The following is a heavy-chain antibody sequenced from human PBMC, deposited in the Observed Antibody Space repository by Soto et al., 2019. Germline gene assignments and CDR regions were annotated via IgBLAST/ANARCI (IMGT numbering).Heavy chain of an antibody. CDR3: ARDLKGTSWSFDY. Sequence: ASVKVSCKTSGYTFISYYMHWVRQAPGQGLEWMGIINPSGGGTNYAQKFQGRVTITRDTSTSTIYMELTSLRSEDTAVYYCARDLKGTSWSFDYWGQGTLVTVSS. J-gene: IGHJ4*02. D-gene: IGHD2-8*01. CDR1: GYTFISYY. V-gene: IGHV1-46*01. CDR2: INPSGGGT.